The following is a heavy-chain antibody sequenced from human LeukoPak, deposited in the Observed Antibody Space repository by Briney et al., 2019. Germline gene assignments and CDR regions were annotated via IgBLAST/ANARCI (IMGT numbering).Heavy chain of an antibody. D-gene: IGHD7-27*01. CDR3: ARVLSGEPPYFDY. CDR1: GFTFSDYT. V-gene: IGHV3-21*01. CDR2: ITGSNTYI. J-gene: IGHJ4*02. Sequence: PGGSLRLSCAASGFTFSDYTISWVRQAPGKGLEWVSSITGSNTYIYYADSVKGRFTISRDNAKNSLYLQMNSLRAEDTAVYYCARVLSGEPPYFDYWGQGTLVTVSS.